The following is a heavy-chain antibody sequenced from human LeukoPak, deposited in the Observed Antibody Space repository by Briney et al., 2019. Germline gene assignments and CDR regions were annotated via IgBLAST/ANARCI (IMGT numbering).Heavy chain of an antibody. CDR3: ARGRAPGYARRAFDI. CDR2: INHSGST. J-gene: IGHJ3*02. V-gene: IGHV4-34*01. D-gene: IGHD2-8*01. CDR1: GGSFSGYY. Sequence: PSETLSLTCAVHGGSFSGYYWSWIRQPPGKGLEWIGEINHSGSTTYNPSLKSRVTISVDTSKNQFSLKLSSVTAADTAVYYCARGRAPGYARRAFDIWGQGTMVTVSS.